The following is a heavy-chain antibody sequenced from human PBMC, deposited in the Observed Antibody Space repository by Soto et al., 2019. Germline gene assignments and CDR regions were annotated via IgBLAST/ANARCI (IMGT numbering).Heavy chain of an antibody. CDR2: IYYEGST. J-gene: IGHJ5*01. CDR3: ARRGSGSCRNCFDS. V-gene: IGHV4-39*01. D-gene: IGHD2-15*01. CDR1: GHSIATTIDY. Sequence: SETLSLPCSLPGHSIATTIDYWGWIRQSQGKGLEWIGNIYYEGSTFYNLSLKSRVTISVDTSKRQFSLGVSSVTAADTAVYYCARRGSGSCRNCFDSWGHGTLVTVSS.